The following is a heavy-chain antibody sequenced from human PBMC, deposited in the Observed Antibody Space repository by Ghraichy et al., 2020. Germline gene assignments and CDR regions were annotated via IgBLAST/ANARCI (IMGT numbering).Heavy chain of an antibody. Sequence: GGSLRLSCAASGFTFTDYWMHWVRQAPGTGLMWVSRVSTDGSSTNYADSVKGRFTISRDNARSTLYLQMNSLRAEDTAVYYCGRIGFRPWGPQAGGSGYWGQGAVVTVSS. CDR2: VSTDGSST. D-gene: IGHD3-16*01. CDR3: GRIGFRPWGPQAGGSGY. V-gene: IGHV3-74*01. CDR1: GFTFTDYW. J-gene: IGHJ4*02.